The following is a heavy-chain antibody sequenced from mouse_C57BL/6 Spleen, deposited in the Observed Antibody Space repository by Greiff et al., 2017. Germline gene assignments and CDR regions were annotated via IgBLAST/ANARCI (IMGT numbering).Heavy chain of an antibody. J-gene: IGHJ2*01. CDR2: INYDGSST. CDR3: AREISAPYYYGSSTYYFDY. Sequence: EVKLMESEGGLVQPGSSMKLSCTASGFTFSDYYMAWVRQVPEKGLEWVANINYDGSSTYYLDSLKSRFIISRDNAKNILYLQMSSLKSEDTATYYCAREISAPYYYGSSTYYFDYWGQGTTLTVSS. V-gene: IGHV5-16*01. CDR1: GFTFSDYY. D-gene: IGHD1-1*01.